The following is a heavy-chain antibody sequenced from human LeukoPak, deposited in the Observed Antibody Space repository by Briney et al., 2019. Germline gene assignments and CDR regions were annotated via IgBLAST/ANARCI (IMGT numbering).Heavy chain of an antibody. J-gene: IGHJ4*02. CDR1: GGSFSGYY. Sequence: PSETLSLTCAVYGGSFSGYYWSWIRQPPGKGLEWIGEINHSGSTNYNPSLKSRVTISVDTSKNQFSLKLSSVTAADTAVYYCAREGEWFGGLPYFDYWGQGTLVTVSS. CDR2: INHSGST. CDR3: AREGEWFGGLPYFDY. V-gene: IGHV4-34*01. D-gene: IGHD3-10*01.